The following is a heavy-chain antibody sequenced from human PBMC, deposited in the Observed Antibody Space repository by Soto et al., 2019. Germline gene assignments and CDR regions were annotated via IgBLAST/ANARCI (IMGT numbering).Heavy chain of an antibody. V-gene: IGHV1-69*13. CDR3: AREVPGGVDSGPYDAFDL. J-gene: IGHJ3*01. CDR2: IIPIFGTA. Sequence: SVKVSCKASGGTFSSYAISWVRQAPGQGLEWMGGIIPIFGTADYAQKFQGRVTITADESTSTAYMELSSLRSEDTAVYYCAREVPGGVDSGPYDAFDLSGQGPMVTV. CDR1: GGTFSSYA. D-gene: IGHD2-21*02.